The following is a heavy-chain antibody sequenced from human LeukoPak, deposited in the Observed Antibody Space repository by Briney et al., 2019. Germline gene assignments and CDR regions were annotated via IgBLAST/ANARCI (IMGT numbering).Heavy chain of an antibody. J-gene: IGHJ3*02. CDR3: AKDQTEDSYGFI. Sequence: GGSLRLSCSASEFTFISYWMSWVRQAPGKGLEWVANIKQDGSEKYYVDSVKGRFTISRDNAKNSLYLQMNSLRAEDTALYYCAKDQTEDSYGFIWGQGTMVTVSS. D-gene: IGHD5-18*01. V-gene: IGHV3-7*03. CDR1: EFTFISYW. CDR2: IKQDGSEK.